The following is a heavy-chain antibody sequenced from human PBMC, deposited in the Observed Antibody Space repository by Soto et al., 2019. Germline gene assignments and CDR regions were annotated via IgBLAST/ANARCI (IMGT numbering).Heavy chain of an antibody. Sequence: EVQLLESGGGLVQPGGSLRLSCAASGFTFNNYAVSWVRQAPGKGLEWVSAISAGGGGTYYADSVKGRFTISRDNSKKTVSEQMNSLRAEDMSIYYCAKYGSSGYYFSVFDYWGQGTLVNVSS. V-gene: IGHV3-23*01. D-gene: IGHD3-22*01. CDR2: ISAGGGGT. CDR1: GFTFNNYA. CDR3: AKYGSSGYYFSVFDY. J-gene: IGHJ4*02.